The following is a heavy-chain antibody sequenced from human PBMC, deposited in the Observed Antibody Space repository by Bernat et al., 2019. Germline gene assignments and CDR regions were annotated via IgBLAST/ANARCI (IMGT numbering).Heavy chain of an antibody. J-gene: IGHJ3*02. Sequence: QVQLQQWGAGLLKPSETLSLTCAVYGGSFSGYYWSWIRQPPGKGLEWIGEINHSGSTNYNPSLKSRFTISVDTSKNQFSLKLGSVTATDTAVDYCARRPRIQLWFPIWGKGTMVTVSS. CDR3: ARRPRIQLWFPI. V-gene: IGHV4-34*01. CDR2: INHSGST. CDR1: GGSFSGYY. D-gene: IGHD5-18*01.